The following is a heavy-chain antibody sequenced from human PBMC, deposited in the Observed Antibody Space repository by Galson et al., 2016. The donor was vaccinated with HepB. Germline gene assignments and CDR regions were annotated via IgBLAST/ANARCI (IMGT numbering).Heavy chain of an antibody. J-gene: IGHJ4*02. CDR3: VHALRETWGKYYFDY. D-gene: IGHD3-16*01. V-gene: IGHV2-5*05. CDR1: GFSLSTSGVG. CDR2: IYWDDDK. Sequence: PALVKPTQTLTLTCTFSGFSLSTSGVGVGWIRQPPGKALELVAVIYWDDDKRYGPSLNSRLTITKDTSKNQVVLLMSSMDPVDTATYYCVHALRETWGKYYFDYWGQGTLVTVSS.